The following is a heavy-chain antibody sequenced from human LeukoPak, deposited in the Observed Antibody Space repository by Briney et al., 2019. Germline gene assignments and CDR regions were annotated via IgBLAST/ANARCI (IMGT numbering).Heavy chain of an antibody. CDR2: VVSKREGGAT. CDR3: ATYSSKSGASPY. V-gene: IGHV3-15*04. D-gene: IGHD2-21*01. CDR1: GLTFSNTW. J-gene: IGHJ4*02. Sequence: GGSLRLSCAASGLTFSNTWMSWVRQAPGKGLEWVGRVVSKREGGATDYAAPLKGRFAISRDDSKDMLYLQMTSLETEDTAVYFCATYSSKSGASPYWGQGTLVTVSS.